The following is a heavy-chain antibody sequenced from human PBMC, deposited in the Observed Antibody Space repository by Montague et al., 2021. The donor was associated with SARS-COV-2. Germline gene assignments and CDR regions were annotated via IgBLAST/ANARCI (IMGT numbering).Heavy chain of an antibody. CDR1: GGSISSSNW. V-gene: IGHV4-4*02. CDR2: IYHSGST. Sequence: SETLSLTCAASGGSISSSNWWSWVRQPPGKGLEWIGEIYHSGSTKYNPSLKSRVTISVDKSKNQSSLKLSSVTAADTAVYYCASRGAGWFGSNPERFDHWGQGTLVTVSS. D-gene: IGHD3-10*01. J-gene: IGHJ4*02. CDR3: ASRGAGWFGSNPERFDH.